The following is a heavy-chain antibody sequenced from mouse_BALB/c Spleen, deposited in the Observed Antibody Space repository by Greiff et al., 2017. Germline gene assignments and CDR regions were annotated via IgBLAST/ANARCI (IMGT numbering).Heavy chain of an antibody. CDR1: GFTFSSYG. CDR2: INSNGGST. J-gene: IGHJ2*01. Sequence: EVKLVESGGGLVHPGGSLKLSCAASGFTFSSYGMSWVRQTPDKRLELVATINSNGGSTYYPDSVKGRFTISRDNAKNTLYLQMSSLKSEDTAMYYCARDKDYYYFDYWGQVTTLTVSS. V-gene: IGHV5-6-3*01. D-gene: IGHD1-1*02. CDR3: ARDKDYYYFDY.